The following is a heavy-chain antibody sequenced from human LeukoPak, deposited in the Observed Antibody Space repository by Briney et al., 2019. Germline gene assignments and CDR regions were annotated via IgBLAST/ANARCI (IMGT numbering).Heavy chain of an antibody. J-gene: IGHJ6*02. D-gene: IGHD2-15*01. Sequence: GGSLRLSCAASGFTVSSNYMSWVRQAPGKGLEWVSVIYSGGSTYYADSVKGRFTISRDNSKNTLYLQMNSLRVEDTAVYYCARDSGYCSGGSCYRYYYGMDVWGQGTTVTVSS. CDR3: ARDSGYCSGGSCYRYYYGMDV. V-gene: IGHV3-66*01. CDR1: GFTVSSNY. CDR2: IYSGGST.